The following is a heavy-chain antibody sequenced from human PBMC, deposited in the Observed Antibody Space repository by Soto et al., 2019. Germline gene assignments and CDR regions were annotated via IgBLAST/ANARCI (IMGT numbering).Heavy chain of an antibody. CDR2: IKQDGSEK. D-gene: IGHD3-16*01. V-gene: IGHV3-7*01. Sequence: GGSLRLSCAASGFTFSSYWMSWVRQAPGKGLEWVANIKQDGSEKYYVDSVKGRFTISRDNAKNSLYLQMNSLRAEDTAVYYCARVGAALDGRGPDYWGQGTLVTVSS. CDR1: GFTFSSYW. J-gene: IGHJ4*02. CDR3: ARVGAALDGRGPDY.